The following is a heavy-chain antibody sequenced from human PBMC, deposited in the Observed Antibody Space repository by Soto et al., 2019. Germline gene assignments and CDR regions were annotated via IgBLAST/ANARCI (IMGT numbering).Heavy chain of an antibody. Sequence: QVQLQESGPGLVEPSQTLSLTCTVSGGSISSGGYYWSWIRQHPGKGLEWIGYIYYSGSTYYNPSLKSRVTISVDTSKNQFSLKLSSVTAADTAVYYCARVNDSSGYYGDWFDPWGQGTLVTVSS. J-gene: IGHJ5*02. D-gene: IGHD3-22*01. CDR3: ARVNDSSGYYGDWFDP. CDR2: IYYSGST. V-gene: IGHV4-31*03. CDR1: GGSISSGGYY.